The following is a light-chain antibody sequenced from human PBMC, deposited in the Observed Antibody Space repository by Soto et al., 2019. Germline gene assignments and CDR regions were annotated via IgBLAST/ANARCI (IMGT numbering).Light chain of an antibody. J-gene: IGKJ1*01. CDR1: QSVSTR. CDR3: QQYQSYSET. CDR2: DAS. V-gene: IGKV1-5*01. Sequence: DIPMTPSPSPLSASVGDRVTITCRPSQSVSTRWAWYQQKPGKAPKPLIYDASSLQTGVPSRFSGSGSGEEFTLTTSCLQPDDSATYYCQQYQSYSETFGHGTKV.